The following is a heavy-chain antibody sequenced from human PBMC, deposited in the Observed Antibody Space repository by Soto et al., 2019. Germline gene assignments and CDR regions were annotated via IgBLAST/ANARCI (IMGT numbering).Heavy chain of an antibody. J-gene: IGHJ3*02. Sequence: QVQLVQSGAEVKKPGASVKVSCKASGYTFTSYDINWVRQATGQGLEWMGWMNPNSGNTGYAQKFQGRVTMTRNTSINTAYMELSSLRSEDTAVYYCARAGYYDYSWGSSDAFDIWGQGTMVTVSS. CDR3: ARAGYYDYSWGSSDAFDI. CDR2: MNPNSGNT. CDR1: GYTFTSYD. D-gene: IGHD3-16*01. V-gene: IGHV1-8*01.